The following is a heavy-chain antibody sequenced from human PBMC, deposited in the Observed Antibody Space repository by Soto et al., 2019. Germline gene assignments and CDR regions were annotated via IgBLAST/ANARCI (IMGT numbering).Heavy chain of an antibody. J-gene: IGHJ5*02. V-gene: IGHV2-5*02. CDR2: VYWDDAK. D-gene: IGHD2-21*01. CDR3: ALRGNCAGDSCYSA. CDR1: GFSLSTSVVG. Sequence: QITLKESCPTLVKPTHTLTLTCTFSGFSLSTSVVGVGWIRQPPGKAMEWLALVYWDDAKYYSPSLKNRLTITKGTSENQVVLTMTNMGPVDTGTYYCALRGNCAGDSCYSAWGQGTLVTVSS.